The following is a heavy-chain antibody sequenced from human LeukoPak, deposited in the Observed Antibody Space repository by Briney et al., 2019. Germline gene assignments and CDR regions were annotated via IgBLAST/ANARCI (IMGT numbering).Heavy chain of an antibody. CDR2: AYFRSKWYY. CDR1: ADSVSSSSAG. CDR3: ARDRRGYNYSLYMDL. Sequence: SPTLSLTCVIFADSVSSSSAGWNWLRQSPSRGLEWLGRAYFRSKWYYDYEVSVKSRITLNPDTSKNQFSLQLNSVTPEDTAVYYCARDRRGYNYSLYMDLWGKGTTVTVSS. J-gene: IGHJ6*03. D-gene: IGHD5-24*01. V-gene: IGHV6-1*01.